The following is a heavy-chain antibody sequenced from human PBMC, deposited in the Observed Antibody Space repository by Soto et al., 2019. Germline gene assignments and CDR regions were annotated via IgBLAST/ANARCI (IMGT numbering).Heavy chain of an antibody. V-gene: IGHV1-18*01. J-gene: IGHJ6*02. CDR2: ISAYNGNT. CDR1: GYTFTSYG. CDR3: ARDGIAAAGTRSRNMDV. D-gene: IGHD6-13*01. Sequence: ASVKVSCKASGYTFTSYGISWVRQAPGQGLEWMGWISAYNGNTYHAQKLQGRVTMTTDTSTSTAYMELRSLRSDDTAVYYCARDGIAAAGTRSRNMDVWGQGTTVTVSS.